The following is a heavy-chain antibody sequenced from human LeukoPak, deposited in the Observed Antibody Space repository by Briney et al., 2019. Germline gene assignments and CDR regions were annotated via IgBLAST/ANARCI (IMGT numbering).Heavy chain of an antibody. J-gene: IGHJ4*02. CDR3: ASFVVVPEY. V-gene: IGHV3-30-3*01. CDR1: GFTFSSYP. CDR2: ISYDGSNK. D-gene: IGHD2-2*01. Sequence: GRSLRLSCAASGFTFSSYPMHWVRQAPGKGLEWVALISYDGSNKDYADSVKGRFTISRDNSKSSLYLQMNSLRAEDTAVYYCASFVVVPEYWGQGTLVTVSS.